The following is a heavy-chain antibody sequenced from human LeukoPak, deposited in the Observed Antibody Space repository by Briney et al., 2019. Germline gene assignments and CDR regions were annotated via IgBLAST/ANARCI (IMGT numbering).Heavy chain of an antibody. J-gene: IGHJ4*02. V-gene: IGHV1-2*02. CDR3: ARDQGGYSGYETDY. Sequence: ASVKVSCKASGYTFTGHYMHWVRQAPGQGLEWMGWINPNSGGTNYAQKFQGRVTMTRDTSISTAYMELSRLRSDDTAVYYCARDQGGYSGYETDYWGQGTLVTVSS. D-gene: IGHD5-12*01. CDR2: INPNSGGT. CDR1: GYTFTGHY.